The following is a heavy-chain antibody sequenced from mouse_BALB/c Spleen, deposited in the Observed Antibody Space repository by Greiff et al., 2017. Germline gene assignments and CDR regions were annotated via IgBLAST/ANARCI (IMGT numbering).Heavy chain of an antibody. CDR3: ARSGLRPGDY. V-gene: IGHV5-17*02. CDR1: GFTFSSFG. J-gene: IGHJ2*01. Sequence: EVHLVESGGGLVQPGGSRKLSCAASGFTFSSFGMHWVRQAPEKGLLWVAYISSGSSTISYADTVKCRFTISRDNPKNTLFLQMTSRRSEVTAMYYCARSGLRPGDYWGQGTTLTVSS. CDR2: ISSGSSTI. D-gene: IGHD1-2*01.